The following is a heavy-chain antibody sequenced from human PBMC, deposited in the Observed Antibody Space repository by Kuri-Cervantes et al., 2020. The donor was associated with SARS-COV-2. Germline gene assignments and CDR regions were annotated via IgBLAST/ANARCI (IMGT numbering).Heavy chain of an antibody. J-gene: IGHJ5*01. CDR1: GFIFSNYG. D-gene: IGHD1-26*01. Sequence: GGSLRLSCAASGFIFSNYGMHWVRQAPGKGLEWVANIKQDGSEKYYVDSVKGRFTISRGNAKNSLYLQMNSLRAEDTAVYYCARDRYSGSYVRRWFDYWGQGTLVTVSS. CDR3: ARDRYSGSYVRRWFDY. V-gene: IGHV3-7*01. CDR2: IKQDGSEK.